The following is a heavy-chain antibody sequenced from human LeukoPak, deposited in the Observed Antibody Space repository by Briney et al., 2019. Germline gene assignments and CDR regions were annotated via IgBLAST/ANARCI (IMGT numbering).Heavy chain of an antibody. D-gene: IGHD6-13*01. J-gene: IGHJ6*02. V-gene: IGHV1-46*01. CDR3: ARDPRIAAAGTRYGMDV. CDR1: GYTFTSYF. Sequence: GASVKVSCKASGYTFTSYFIHWVRQAPGQGLEWMGTINPSGGSTTYAQKFQGRVSMTRDTSTSTVYMELSSLRSEDTAVYYCARDPRIAAAGTRYGMDVWGQGTTVTVSS. CDR2: INPSGGST.